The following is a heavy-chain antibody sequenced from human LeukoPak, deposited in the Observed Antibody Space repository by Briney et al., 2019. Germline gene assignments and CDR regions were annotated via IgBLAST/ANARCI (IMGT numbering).Heavy chain of an antibody. CDR2: MNPNSGNT. V-gene: IGHV1-8*01. J-gene: IGHJ5*02. CDR1: GYTSTSYD. D-gene: IGHD2-2*01. CDR3: ARGTFDIVVVPARFDP. Sequence: GASVKVSCKASGYTSTSYDINWVRQATGQGLEWMGWMNPNSGNTDYAQKFQGRVTMTRNTSISTAYMELSSLRSEDTAVYYCARGTFDIVVVPARFDPWGQGTLVTVSS.